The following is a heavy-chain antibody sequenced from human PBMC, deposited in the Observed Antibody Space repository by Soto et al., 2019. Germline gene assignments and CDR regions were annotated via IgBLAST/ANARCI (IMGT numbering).Heavy chain of an antibody. D-gene: IGHD2-15*01. V-gene: IGHV3-23*01. CDR1: GFTVSSHA. CDR2: VTADGGT. Sequence: EVQVLESGGGLVQPGGSLRLSCEGSGFTVSSHAMTWIRQAPGKGPEWVSTVTADGGTYYADSVKGRFAMSRDTSENKLYLQMNSLGAEDTAAYYCAAHVSCSGGRCQYDAFAIRGQGTMVTVSS. CDR3: AAHVSCSGGRCQYDAFAI. J-gene: IGHJ3*02.